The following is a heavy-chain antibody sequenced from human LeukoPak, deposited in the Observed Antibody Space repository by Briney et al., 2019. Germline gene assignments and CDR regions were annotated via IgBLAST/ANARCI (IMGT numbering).Heavy chain of an antibody. Sequence: GGSLRLSCAASGFIFSHYTMTWVRQAPGKGLEWVSSINGSGDATKYADSVMGRSTISRDNSKNTVSLQMNYLRAEDTAVYYCVKSDCGSDGCKLLSYWGQGTLVIASS. CDR2: INGSGDAT. J-gene: IGHJ4*02. D-gene: IGHD3-10*02. CDR1: GFIFSHYT. CDR3: VKSDCGSDGCKLLSY. V-gene: IGHV3-23*01.